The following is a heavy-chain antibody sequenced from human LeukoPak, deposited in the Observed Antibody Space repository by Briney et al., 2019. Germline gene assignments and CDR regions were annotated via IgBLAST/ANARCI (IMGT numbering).Heavy chain of an antibody. CDR1: GGSISSGGYS. V-gene: IGHV4-30-2*01. Sequence: SQTLSLTCAVSGGSISSGGYSGSWIRQPPGKGLEWIGYIYHSGSTYYNPSLKSRVTISVDRSNNQFSLKLSSVTAADTAVYYCARGYSGYDSKNYFDYWGQGTLVTVSS. CDR2: IYHSGST. J-gene: IGHJ4*02. D-gene: IGHD5-12*01. CDR3: ARGYSGYDSKNYFDY.